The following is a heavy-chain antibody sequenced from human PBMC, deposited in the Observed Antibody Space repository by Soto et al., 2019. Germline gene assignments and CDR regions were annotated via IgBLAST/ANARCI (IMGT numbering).Heavy chain of an antibody. CDR1: GGTFSSYA. J-gene: IGHJ4*02. CDR2: IIPIFGTA. CDR3: ARDRFSSSGWSD. Sequence: GASVKVSCKASGGTFSSYAISWVRQAPGQGLEWMGGIIPIFGTANYAQKFQGRVTITADESTSTAYMELSSLRSEDTAVYYCARDRFSSSGWSDWGQGTLVTVSS. V-gene: IGHV1-69*13. D-gene: IGHD6-19*01.